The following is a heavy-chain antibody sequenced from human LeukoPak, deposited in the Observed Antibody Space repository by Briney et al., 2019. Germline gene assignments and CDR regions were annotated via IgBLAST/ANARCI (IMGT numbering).Heavy chain of an antibody. V-gene: IGHV3-30-3*01. CDR3: ASRDSYILLGS. D-gene: IGHD5-24*01. CDR2: ISYDGSQK. J-gene: IGHJ5*01. CDR1: GFSFGSST. Sequence: PGGSLRLSCVASGFSFGSSTMHWVRQAPGRGLDWVAVISYDGSQKYYADSVTGRFTISRDNSKNTLYLEMNSLRSEDTAVYHCASRDSYILLGSCGEGSLVTVSS.